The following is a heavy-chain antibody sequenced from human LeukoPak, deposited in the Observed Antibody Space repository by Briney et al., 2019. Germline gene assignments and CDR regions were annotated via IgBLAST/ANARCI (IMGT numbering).Heavy chain of an antibody. CDR3: ARQRDSSYGPFDY. Sequence: ASVKVSCKASGYTFTSYDINWVRQATGQGLEWMGWMNPNSGNTGYAQKFQGRVTMTRNTSISTAYMELSSLRSEDTAVYYCARQRDSSYGPFDYWGQGTLVTVSS. J-gene: IGHJ4*02. V-gene: IGHV1-8*01. CDR2: MNPNSGNT. CDR1: GYTFTSYD. D-gene: IGHD5-18*01.